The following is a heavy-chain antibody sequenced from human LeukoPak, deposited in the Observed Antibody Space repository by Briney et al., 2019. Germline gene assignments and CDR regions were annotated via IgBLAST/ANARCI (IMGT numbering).Heavy chain of an antibody. Sequence: ASVKVSCKASGYTFTGYYMHWVRQAPGQGLEWMGWINPNSGGTNYAQKFQGRVTMTRDTSISTAYMELSRLRSDDTAVYYCARDPQYYDFWSGYPYSYYFDYWGQGTLVTVSS. CDR3: ARDPQYYDFWSGYPYSYYFDY. CDR1: GYTFTGYY. J-gene: IGHJ4*02. D-gene: IGHD3-3*01. CDR2: INPNSGGT. V-gene: IGHV1-2*02.